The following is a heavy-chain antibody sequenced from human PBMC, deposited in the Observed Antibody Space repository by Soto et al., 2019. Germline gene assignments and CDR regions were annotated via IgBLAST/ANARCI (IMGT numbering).Heavy chain of an antibody. CDR3: ARDTFGGAYDFLH. D-gene: IGHD3-3*01. Sequence: EVQLVESGGGLVQPGGSLRLSCAASGFTVSSFYMTWVRQAPGKGLXWVAVISSGGSTYYADSVKGRFTISRDNSKNTLYLEMNSLRAEDTAVYYCARDTFGGAYDFLHGGQGTLVTVSS. V-gene: IGHV3-66*01. CDR1: GFTVSSFY. J-gene: IGHJ4*02. CDR2: ISSGGST.